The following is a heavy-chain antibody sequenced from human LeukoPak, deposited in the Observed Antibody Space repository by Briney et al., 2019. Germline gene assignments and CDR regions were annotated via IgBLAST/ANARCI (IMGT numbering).Heavy chain of an antibody. Sequence: PGGSLRLSCAASGFTFSMYVTTWVRQAPGKGLEWVSSISGTSAHIYYADSLKGRFTISRDNAKNSVYLQMNSPRAEDTAVYYCARVRDGDPKSGFDFWGQGTRVTVTS. CDR1: GFTFSMYV. V-gene: IGHV3-21*01. CDR2: ISGTSAHI. CDR3: ARVRDGDPKSGFDF. D-gene: IGHD5-24*01. J-gene: IGHJ4*02.